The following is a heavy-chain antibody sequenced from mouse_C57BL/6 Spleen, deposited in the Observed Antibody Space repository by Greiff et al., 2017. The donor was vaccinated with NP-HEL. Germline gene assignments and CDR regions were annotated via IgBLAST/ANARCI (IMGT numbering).Heavy chain of an antibody. V-gene: IGHV1-72*01. Sequence: QVHVKQPGAELVKPGASVKLSCKASGYTFTSYWMHWVKQRPGRGLEWIGRIDPHSGGTKYNEKFKSKATLTVDKPSSTAYMQLSSLTSEDSAVYYCARSDYYGSRLYYFDYWGQGTTLTVSS. CDR1: GYTFTSYW. CDR2: IDPHSGGT. CDR3: ARSDYYGSRLYYFDY. D-gene: IGHD1-1*01. J-gene: IGHJ2*01.